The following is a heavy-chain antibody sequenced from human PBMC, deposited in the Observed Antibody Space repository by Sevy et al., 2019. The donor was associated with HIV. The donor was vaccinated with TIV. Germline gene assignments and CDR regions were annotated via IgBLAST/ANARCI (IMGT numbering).Heavy chain of an antibody. CDR3: ARENTMIEEPGWFDP. D-gene: IGHD3-22*01. CDR2: ISRSGSTI. CDR1: GFTFSDDY. Sequence: GGSLRLSCAASGFTFSDDYMSWIRQAPGKGLEWVSYISRSGSTINYADSEKGRFTISRDNAKNSLYLQINSLRAEDTAVYYCARENTMIEEPGWFDPWGQGTLVTVSS. J-gene: IGHJ5*02. V-gene: IGHV3-11*01.